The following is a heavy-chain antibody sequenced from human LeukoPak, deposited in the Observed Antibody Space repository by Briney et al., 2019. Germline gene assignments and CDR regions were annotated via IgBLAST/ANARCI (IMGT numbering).Heavy chain of an antibody. Sequence: GGSLRLSCAASGFTFSSYWMHWVRQAPGKGLVWVSRINSDGSSTSYADSVKGRFTISRDNAKNTLYLQVISLRAEDTAVYYCARRWEIAPGDWYFDYWGQGTLVTVSS. CDR2: INSDGSST. CDR1: GFTFSSYW. D-gene: IGHD1-26*01. CDR3: ARRWEIAPGDWYFDY. V-gene: IGHV3-74*01. J-gene: IGHJ4*02.